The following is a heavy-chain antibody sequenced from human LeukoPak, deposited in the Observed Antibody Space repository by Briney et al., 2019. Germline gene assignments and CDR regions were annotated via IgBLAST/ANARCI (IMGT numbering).Heavy chain of an antibody. CDR3: ARHSGGYSSGLVPFDY. V-gene: IGHV4-34*01. CDR1: GGSFSGYY. J-gene: IGHJ4*02. D-gene: IGHD6-19*01. CDR2: INHSGST. Sequence: PSETLSLTCAVYGGSFSGYYWSWIRQPPGKGLEWIGEINHSGSTNYNPSLRGRVTISVDTSKNQFSLKLSSVTAADTAVYYCARHSGGYSSGLVPFDYWGQGTLVTVSS.